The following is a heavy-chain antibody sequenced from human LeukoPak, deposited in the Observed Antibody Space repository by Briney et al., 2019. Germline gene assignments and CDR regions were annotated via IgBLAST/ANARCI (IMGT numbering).Heavy chain of an antibody. J-gene: IGHJ3*02. D-gene: IGHD6-13*01. V-gene: IGHV4-30-2*01. Sequence: SQTLSLTCTVSGGSISSGGYYWSWIRQPPGKGLEWIGYIYHSGSTYYNPSLKSRVTISVDRSKNQFSLKLSSVTAADTAVYYCARVPAAAGRGAFDIWGQGTMVTVSS. CDR3: ARVPAAAGRGAFDI. CDR2: IYHSGST. CDR1: GGSISSGGYY.